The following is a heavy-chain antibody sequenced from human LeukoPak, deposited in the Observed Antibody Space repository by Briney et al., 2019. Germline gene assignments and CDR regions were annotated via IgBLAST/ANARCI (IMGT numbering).Heavy chain of an antibody. J-gene: IGHJ4*02. D-gene: IGHD5-24*01. CDR1: RGSISRYY. V-gene: IGHV4-59*01. CDR2: IYYSGST. CDR3: AREDGYNLGYFDY. Sequence: SETLSLTCTVSRGSISRYYWCWIRQPPGKGLEWIGYIYYSGSTNYNPSLKSRVTISVDTSKNQFSLKLSSVTAADTAVYYCAREDGYNLGYFDYWGQGTLVTVCS.